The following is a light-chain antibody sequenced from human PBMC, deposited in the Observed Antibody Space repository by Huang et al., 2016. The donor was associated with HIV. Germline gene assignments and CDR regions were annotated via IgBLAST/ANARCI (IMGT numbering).Light chain of an antibody. Sequence: DIQITHSPSTLSASVGDRVTITCRASQSISSWLAWYQQKPGKAPKLLIYKASSLESGVASRFSGSGAGTEVTLTISSLQPDDFATYYCQQYNSYSYTFGQGTKLEIK. J-gene: IGKJ2*01. V-gene: IGKV1-5*03. CDR3: QQYNSYSYT. CDR1: QSISSW. CDR2: KAS.